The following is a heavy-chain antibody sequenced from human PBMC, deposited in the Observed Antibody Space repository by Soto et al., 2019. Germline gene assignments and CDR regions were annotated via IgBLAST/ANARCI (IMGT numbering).Heavy chain of an antibody. J-gene: IGHJ4*02. Sequence: SVKVSCKASGYTLTRYDINLVRQATGQGLEWMGWMNPNSGNTGYAQKFQGRVTMTRNTSIRTAYMELSSLRSEDTAVYYCARLLRVVVADYWGQGTLVTVPS. D-gene: IGHD2-15*01. V-gene: IGHV1-8*01. CDR1: GYTLTRYD. CDR3: ARLLRVVVADY. CDR2: MNPNSGNT.